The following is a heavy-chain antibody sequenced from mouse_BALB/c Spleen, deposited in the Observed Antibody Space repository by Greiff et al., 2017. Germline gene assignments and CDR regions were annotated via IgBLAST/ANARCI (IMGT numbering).Heavy chain of an antibody. CDR2: ISSGGSYT. CDR3: ARHQGVRSYYFDY. Sequence: EVKLMESGGDLVKPGGSLKLSCAASGFTFSSYGMSWVRQTPDKRLEWVATISSGGSYTYYPDSVKGRFTISRDNAKNTLYLQMSSLKSEDTAMYYCARHQGVRSYYFDYWGQGTTLTVSS. CDR1: GFTFSSYG. J-gene: IGHJ2*01. D-gene: IGHD2-14*01. V-gene: IGHV5-6*01.